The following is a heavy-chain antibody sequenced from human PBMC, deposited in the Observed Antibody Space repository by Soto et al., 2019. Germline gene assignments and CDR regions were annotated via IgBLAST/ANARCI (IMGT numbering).Heavy chain of an antibody. Sequence: GASVKVSCKASGYTFTSYYMFWVRQAPGQGLEWMGIINPSDATTSYAQKWQGRVTMTRDTSTSTVYMELTSLRSEDTAVYYCTRSITRFLEWSFDYWGQGTLVTVSS. D-gene: IGHD3-3*01. J-gene: IGHJ4*02. CDR3: TRSITRFLEWSFDY. CDR2: INPSDATT. CDR1: GYTFTSYY. V-gene: IGHV1-46*03.